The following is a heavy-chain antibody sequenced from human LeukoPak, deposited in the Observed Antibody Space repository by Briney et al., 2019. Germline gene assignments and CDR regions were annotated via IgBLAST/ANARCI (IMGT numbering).Heavy chain of an antibody. CDR3: ARDPYCSGGSCTRWFDP. V-gene: IGHV3-30*02. CDR2: VRYDGSNK. J-gene: IGHJ5*02. CDR1: GFTFSSYG. D-gene: IGHD2-15*01. Sequence: PGGSLRLSCAASGFTFSSYGMHWVRQAPGKGLEWVAFVRYDGSNKYYADSVKGRFTISRDNSKNTLYLQMNSLRAEDAAVYYCARDPYCSGGSCTRWFDPWGQGTLVTVSS.